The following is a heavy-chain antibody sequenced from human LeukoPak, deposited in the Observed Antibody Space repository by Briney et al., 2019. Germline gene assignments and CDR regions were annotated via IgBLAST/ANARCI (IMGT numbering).Heavy chain of an antibody. V-gene: IGHV3-30*10. CDR3: AKFPSALDTAMVIVLRDDAFDI. Sequence: GGSLRLSCAASGFTFSSYAVHWVRQAPGKGLEWVALISYDGSNTYYTDSVKGRFTISRDNSKNTLYLQMNSLRAEDTAVYYCAKFPSALDTAMVIVLRDDAFDIWGQGTMVTVSS. J-gene: IGHJ3*02. D-gene: IGHD5-18*01. CDR1: GFTFSSYA. CDR2: ISYDGSNT.